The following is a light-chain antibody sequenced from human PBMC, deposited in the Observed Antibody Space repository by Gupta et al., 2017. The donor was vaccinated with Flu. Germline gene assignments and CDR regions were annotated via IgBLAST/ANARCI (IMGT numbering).Light chain of an antibody. CDR2: DTS. V-gene: IGLV7-46*01. Sequence: QAVVTQEPSLTVSPGGTVTLTCGSSTGAVTSGHYPYWFQQKPGQAPRTLIYDTSNKHSWTPARFSGSLLGGKAALTLSGAQPEDEAEYYCLLSYSGPAHVFGTGTKVTVL. CDR1: TGAVTSGHY. J-gene: IGLJ1*01. CDR3: LLSYSGPAHV.